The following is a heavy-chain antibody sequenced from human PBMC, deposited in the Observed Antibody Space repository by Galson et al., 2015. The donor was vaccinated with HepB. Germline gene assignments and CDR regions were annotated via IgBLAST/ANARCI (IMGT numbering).Heavy chain of an antibody. V-gene: IGHV3-30*04. CDR3: ASHIY. CDR2: KSNDGSNR. CDR1: GFTFSGSA. J-gene: IGHJ4*02. Sequence: SLRLSCAASGFTFSGSAMHWVRQAPGKGLEWVAVKSNDGSNRYYADSVKGRFTISRDNSKNTLYMQMNSLRAEDTAVCYCASHIYWGQGTLVTVSS.